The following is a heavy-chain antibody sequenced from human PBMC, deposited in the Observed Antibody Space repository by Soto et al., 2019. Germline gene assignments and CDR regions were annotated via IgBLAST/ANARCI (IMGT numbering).Heavy chain of an antibody. J-gene: IGHJ4*02. Sequence: PSETLSLTCTVSGGSISSGDYYWSWIRQPPGKGLEWIGYIYYSGSTYYNPSLKSRVTISVDTSKNQFSLKLSSVTAADTAVYYCARFPGYCSGGSCSAGYYFDYWGQGTLVTVSS. CDR1: GGSISSGDYY. D-gene: IGHD2-15*01. V-gene: IGHV4-30-4*01. CDR3: ARFPGYCSGGSCSAGYYFDY. CDR2: IYYSGST.